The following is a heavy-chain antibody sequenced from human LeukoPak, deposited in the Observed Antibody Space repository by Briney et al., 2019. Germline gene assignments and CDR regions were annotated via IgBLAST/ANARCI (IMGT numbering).Heavy chain of an antibody. CDR2: IHHSGNRFESGST. Sequence: SETLSLTCTVSGSTISSGYYWGWIRPSPGKGLEWIGSIHHSGNRFESGSTHYNPSLKSRVTVSADPSKNQFSLKLSSVTAADTAVYYCAGPYYYDSRIDPWGQGTRVTVSS. D-gene: IGHD3-22*01. V-gene: IGHV4-38-2*02. CDR3: AGPYYYDSRIDP. J-gene: IGHJ5*02. CDR1: GSTISSGYY.